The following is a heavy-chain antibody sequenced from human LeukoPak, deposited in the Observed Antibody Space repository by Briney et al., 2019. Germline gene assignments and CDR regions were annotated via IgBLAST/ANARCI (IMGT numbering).Heavy chain of an antibody. CDR3: ARAYAGGIFDS. Sequence: GGSLRLSCVASGFTFSNYLMNWVRQAPGKGLEWVANIKEDGSENYYVDSVRGRFTISRDNAKNSLYLQMNSLRAEDTAMYYCARAYAGGIFDSWGQGTLVTVSS. D-gene: IGHD3-16*01. V-gene: IGHV3-7*04. CDR1: GFTFSNYL. CDR2: IKEDGSEN. J-gene: IGHJ4*02.